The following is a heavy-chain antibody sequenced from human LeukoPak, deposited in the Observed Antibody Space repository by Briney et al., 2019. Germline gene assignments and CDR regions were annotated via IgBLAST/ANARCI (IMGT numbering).Heavy chain of an antibody. J-gene: IGHJ3*02. CDR3: ARGTVLGYCSSTSCYAAFDI. CDR1: GYTFTSYG. D-gene: IGHD2-2*01. Sequence: ASVKVSCKASGYTFTSYGISWVRQAPGQGLEWMGWINPNSGGTNYAQKFQGRVTMTRDTSISTAYMELSRLRSDDTAVYYCARGTVLGYCSSTSCYAAFDIWGQGTMVTVSS. CDR2: INPNSGGT. V-gene: IGHV1-2*02.